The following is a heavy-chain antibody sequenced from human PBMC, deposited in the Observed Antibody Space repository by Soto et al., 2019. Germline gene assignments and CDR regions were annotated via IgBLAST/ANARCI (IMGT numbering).Heavy chain of an antibody. J-gene: IGHJ5*02. Sequence: GGSLRLSCAASAFTAGSIYIRCVRHAPGKGLEWVSISYTGGATYYADSMKGRCTISKDDYKNTLFLQMDGLRVEETAIYCCVRDSYGTAWGQGTQVTVSS. CDR2: SYTGGAT. D-gene: IGHD1-26*01. V-gene: IGHV3-53*01. CDR1: AFTAGSIY. CDR3: VRDSYGTA.